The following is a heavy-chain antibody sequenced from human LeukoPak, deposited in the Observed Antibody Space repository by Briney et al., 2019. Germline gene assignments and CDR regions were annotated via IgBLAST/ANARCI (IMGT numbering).Heavy chain of an antibody. J-gene: IGHJ4*02. CDR2: ISGSGGST. Sequence: GGSLRLSCAASGFTFSSYAMSWVRQAPGKGLEWVSAISGSGGSTYYADSVKGRFTISRDNAKNSHFLQMNSLRVEDTALYYCARGFRNGPFDCWGQGTLVTVSP. CDR3: ARGFRNGPFDC. CDR1: GFTFSSYA. D-gene: IGHD2-8*01. V-gene: IGHV3-23*01.